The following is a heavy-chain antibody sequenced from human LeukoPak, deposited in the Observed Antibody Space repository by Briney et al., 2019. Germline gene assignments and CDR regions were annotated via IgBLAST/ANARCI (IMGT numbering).Heavy chain of an antibody. D-gene: IGHD1-26*01. J-gene: IGHJ3*02. V-gene: IGHV3-66*01. CDR1: GFTVSSNH. CDR3: ARERWSYSDDAFDI. Sequence: PGGSLRLSCAASGFTVSSNHMSWVRQAPGKGLEWVSVIYSGGSTYYADSVKGRFTISRDNSKNTLYLQMNSLRAEDTAVYYCARERWSYSDDAFDIWGQGTMVTVSS. CDR2: IYSGGST.